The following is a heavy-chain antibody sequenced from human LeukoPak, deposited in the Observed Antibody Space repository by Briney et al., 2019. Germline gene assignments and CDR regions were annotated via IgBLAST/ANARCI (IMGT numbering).Heavy chain of an antibody. CDR1: GFTFSIYS. CDR2: ISRGSGSI. Sequence: GRSLRLSCAASGFTFSIYSMNWVRQAPGKGLEWVSSISRGSGSIFYADSVKGRFTISRDNAKNSLYLQMNSLRVEDSAVYYCASGSPAGDYWGQGTLVTVSS. CDR3: ASGSPAGDY. D-gene: IGHD1-26*01. V-gene: IGHV3-21*01. J-gene: IGHJ4*02.